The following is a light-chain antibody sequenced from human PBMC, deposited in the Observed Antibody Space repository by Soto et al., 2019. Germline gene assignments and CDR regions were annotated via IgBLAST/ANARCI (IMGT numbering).Light chain of an antibody. CDR3: QQYHTYWWS. J-gene: IGKJ1*01. CDR1: QDVDTW. V-gene: IGKV1-5*03. CDR2: QAF. Sequence: DIQMTQSPSSLSASVGDTVTLTCRASQDVDTWLAWFQQRPGKAPKLLISQAFTLASGVPSRFSGSGSGTVFTLTISSLQPDDFATSFCQQYHTYWWSFGPGSKVEIK.